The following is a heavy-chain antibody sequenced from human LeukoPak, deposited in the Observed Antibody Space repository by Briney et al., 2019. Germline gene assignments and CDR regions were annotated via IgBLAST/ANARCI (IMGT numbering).Heavy chain of an antibody. V-gene: IGHV4-34*01. J-gene: IGHJ6*02. Sequence: PSETLSLTCAVYGGSFSGYYWSWIRQPPGKGLEWIGEINHSGSTNYNPSLKSRVTISVDTSKNQFSLKLSSVTAADTAVYYCAQGGSGRDYHYYYGMDVWGQGTTVTVSS. D-gene: IGHD3-10*01. CDR3: AQGGSGRDYHYYYGMDV. CDR2: INHSGST. CDR1: GGSFSGYY.